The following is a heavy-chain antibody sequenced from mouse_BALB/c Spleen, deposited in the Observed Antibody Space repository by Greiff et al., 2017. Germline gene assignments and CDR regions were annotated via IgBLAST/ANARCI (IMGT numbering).Heavy chain of an antibody. Sequence: QVQLQQSGAELARPGASVKLSCKASGYTFTSYWMQWVKQRPGQGLEWIGAIYPGDGDTRYTQKFKGKATLTADKSSSTAYMQLSSLASEDSAVYYCARWYGNLDYWGQGTTLTVSS. V-gene: IGHV1-87*01. CDR1: GYTFTSYW. J-gene: IGHJ2*01. D-gene: IGHD2-10*02. CDR2: IYPGDGDT. CDR3: ARWYGNLDY.